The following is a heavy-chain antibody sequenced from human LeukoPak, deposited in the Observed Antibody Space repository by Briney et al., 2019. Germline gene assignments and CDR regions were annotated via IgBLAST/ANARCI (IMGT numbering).Heavy chain of an antibody. CDR2: ISGSGGST. V-gene: IGHV3-23*01. D-gene: IGHD3-22*01. Sequence: GGSLRLSCAASGFAFSSYVMNWVRQAPGKGLEWVSTISGSGGSTYYADSVKGRFTISRDNSKNTLYLEMNSLRAEDTAIYYCAKESSSGYFNWGQGTLVSVSS. J-gene: IGHJ4*02. CDR1: GFAFSSYV. CDR3: AKESSSGYFN.